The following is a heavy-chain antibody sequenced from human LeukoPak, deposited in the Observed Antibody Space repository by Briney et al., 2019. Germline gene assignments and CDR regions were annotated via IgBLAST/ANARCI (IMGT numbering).Heavy chain of an antibody. CDR2: IYYSGST. CDR3: ARGATAYFDY. V-gene: IGHV4-59*12. J-gene: IGHJ4*02. Sequence: SETLSLTCTVSGGSISSYYWSWIRQPPGKGLEWIGYIYYSGSTTYKPSLKSRVTISVDTSKNQFSLQLNSVTPEDTAVYYCARGATAYFDYWGQGTLVTVSS. CDR1: GGSISSYY.